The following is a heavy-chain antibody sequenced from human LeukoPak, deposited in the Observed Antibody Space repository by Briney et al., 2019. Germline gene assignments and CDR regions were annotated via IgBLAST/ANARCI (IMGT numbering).Heavy chain of an antibody. D-gene: IGHD6-13*01. CDR3: ARPPPYSSSYYYYYYMDV. CDR2: ISSSGSTI. Sequence: GGSLRLSCAASGFTFSDYYMSWIRQAPGKGLEWVSYISSSGSTIYYADSVKGRFTISRDNAKNSLYLQMNSLRAEDTAVYYCARPPPYSSSYYYYYYMDVWGKGTTVTVSS. J-gene: IGHJ6*03. V-gene: IGHV3-11*04. CDR1: GFTFSDYY.